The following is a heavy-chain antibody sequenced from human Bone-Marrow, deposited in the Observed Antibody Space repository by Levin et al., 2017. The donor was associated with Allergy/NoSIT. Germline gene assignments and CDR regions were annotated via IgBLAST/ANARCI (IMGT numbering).Heavy chain of an antibody. Sequence: SQTLSLTCTVSGGSITSGGYSWNWIRQPPGRGLEWIAFIYQSGVTYYSPSLKSRVTISFDKSKNQFSLNLTSVTAADTALYYCVRAVDYSSGNYFDSWGQGILVTVSS. CDR3: VRAVDYSSGNYFDS. V-gene: IGHV4-30-2*01. CDR2: IYQSGVT. CDR1: GGSITSGGYS. D-gene: IGHD6-19*01. J-gene: IGHJ4*02.